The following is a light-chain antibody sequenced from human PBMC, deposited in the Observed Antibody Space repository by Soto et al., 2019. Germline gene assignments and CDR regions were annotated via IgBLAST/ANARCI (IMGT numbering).Light chain of an antibody. J-gene: IGKJ1*01. Sequence: AIQMTQSPSSLSASVGDRVTITCRASQGIRNDLGWYQQKPGKAPKLLIYAASSLQSGVPSRFSGSGSGTDFTITISSLKPEDFATYYCQQDYNYPRTFGQGTKVEIK. CDR2: AAS. CDR1: QGIRND. V-gene: IGKV1-6*01. CDR3: QQDYNYPRT.